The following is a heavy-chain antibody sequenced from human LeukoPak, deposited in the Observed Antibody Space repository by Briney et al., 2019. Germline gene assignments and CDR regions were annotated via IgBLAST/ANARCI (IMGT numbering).Heavy chain of an antibody. Sequence: SETLSLTCSVAGGSISTYYWTWIRQPPGKGLEWIGYIYYSGSTNYNPSLKSRVTISLDTSKNQFSLKLSSVTAADTAVYYCARAILTGYPDSWGQGTLVIVFS. CDR2: IYYSGST. J-gene: IGHJ4*02. CDR1: GGSISTYY. D-gene: IGHD3-9*01. V-gene: IGHV4-59*01. CDR3: ARAILTGYPDS.